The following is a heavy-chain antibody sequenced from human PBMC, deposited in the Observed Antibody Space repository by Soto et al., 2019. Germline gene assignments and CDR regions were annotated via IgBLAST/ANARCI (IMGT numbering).Heavy chain of an antibody. CDR2: IYPGDSDA. V-gene: IGHV5-51*01. D-gene: IGHD1-20*01. Sequence: GESLKISCKGSGYSFSTYWLAWVRQMPGKGLEYMGIIYPGDSDARYSPSFQGQVTISADKSINTAYLQCSSLKASDTAIYYCVRAITGISHPYHSDFWGQATLVTVSS. J-gene: IGHJ4*02. CDR3: VRAITGISHPYHSDF. CDR1: GYSFSTYW.